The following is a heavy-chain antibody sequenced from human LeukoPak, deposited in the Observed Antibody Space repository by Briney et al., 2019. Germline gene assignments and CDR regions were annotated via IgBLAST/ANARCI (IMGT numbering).Heavy chain of an antibody. V-gene: IGHV3-30*02. CDR3: ANERKTYFYDTSGYPVDY. Sequence: GGSLRLSCAASGFTFRSYGIHWVRQAPRKGLEWLAFIRYDGTNKYYADSVKGRFTISRDNCKNTLYLQMNSLRAEDTAVYYCANERKTYFYDTSGYPVDYWGQGTLVTVSS. CDR2: IRYDGTNK. CDR1: GFTFRSYG. D-gene: IGHD3-22*01. J-gene: IGHJ4*02.